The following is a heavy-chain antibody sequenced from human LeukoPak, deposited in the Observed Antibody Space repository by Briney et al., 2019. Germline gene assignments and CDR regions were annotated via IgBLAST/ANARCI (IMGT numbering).Heavy chain of an antibody. CDR3: ARERYDILTGYLSAPDWFDP. CDR2: IYYSGST. CDR1: GGSISSYY. V-gene: IGHV4-59*01. Sequence: PSETLSLTCTVSGGSISSYYWSWIRQPPGKGLEWIGYIYYSGSTNYNPSLKSRVTISVDTSKNQFSLKLSSVTAADTAVYYCARERYDILTGYLSAPDWFDPWGQGTLVTVSS. D-gene: IGHD3-9*01. J-gene: IGHJ5*02.